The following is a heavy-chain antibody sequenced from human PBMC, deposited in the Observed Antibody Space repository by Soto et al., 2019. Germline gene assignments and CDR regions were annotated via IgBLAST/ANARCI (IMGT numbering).Heavy chain of an antibody. CDR3: ARFPPGRDFDY. J-gene: IGHJ4*02. CDR1: GGSFSGYY. V-gene: IGHV4-34*01. D-gene: IGHD1-26*01. CDR2: INHSGST. Sequence: PSETLSLTCAVYGGSFSGYYWSWIRQPPGKGLEWIGEINHSGSTNYNQSLKSRVTISVDTSKNQFSLKLSSVTAADTAVYYCARFPPGRDFDYWGQGTLVTVSS.